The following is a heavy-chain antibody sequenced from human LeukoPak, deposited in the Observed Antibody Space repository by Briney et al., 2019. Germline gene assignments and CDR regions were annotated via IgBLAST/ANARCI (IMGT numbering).Heavy chain of an antibody. Sequence: GGSLRLSCAASGFTFSSYSMNWVRQAPGKGLEWVSSISSSSSYIYYADSVKGRFTITRDNAKNSLYLQMNRLRAEDTAVYYCAREGVRAVAVCFDYWGQGTLVTVSS. CDR2: ISSSSSYI. CDR1: GFTFSSYS. CDR3: AREGVRAVAVCFDY. J-gene: IGHJ4*02. V-gene: IGHV3-21*01. D-gene: IGHD6-19*01.